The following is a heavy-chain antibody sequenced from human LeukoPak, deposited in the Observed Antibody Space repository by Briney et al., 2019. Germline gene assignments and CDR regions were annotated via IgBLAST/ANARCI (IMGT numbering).Heavy chain of an antibody. Sequence: GGSLRLSCSASGFISSTSAMNWVRQAPGKGLEWVSSINDVGSHIYYRDSVKGRFTISRDNAKNSVYLQMNSLRAEDTAVYYCARDHVPAAARCFDYWGQGTLVTVSS. V-gene: IGHV3-21*01. CDR2: INDVGSHI. CDR3: ARDHVPAAARCFDY. CDR1: GFISSTSA. J-gene: IGHJ4*02. D-gene: IGHD2-2*01.